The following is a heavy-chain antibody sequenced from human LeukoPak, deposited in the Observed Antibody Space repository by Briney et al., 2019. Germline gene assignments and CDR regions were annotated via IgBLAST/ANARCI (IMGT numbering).Heavy chain of an antibody. D-gene: IGHD3-22*01. CDR3: AKEPFYDSSGYPSDYYYYMDV. V-gene: IGHV3-30*02. Sequence: PGGSLRLSCAASGFTFSSYGMHWVRQAPGKGLEWVAFIRYDGSNKYYADSVKGRFTISRDNSKNTLYLQMSSLRAEDTAVYYCAKEPFYDSSGYPSDYYYYMDVWGKGTTVTVSS. CDR2: IRYDGSNK. CDR1: GFTFSSYG. J-gene: IGHJ6*03.